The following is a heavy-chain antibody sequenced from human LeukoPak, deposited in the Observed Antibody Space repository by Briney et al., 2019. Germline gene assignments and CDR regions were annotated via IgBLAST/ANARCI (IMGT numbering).Heavy chain of an antibody. Sequence: GGSLRLSCAASGFTFSSYAMRWVRQAPGKGLEWVSAISGSGGSTYYADSVKGRFTISRDNSKNTLYLQMNSLRAEDTAVYYCAKGSSSWYDNWFDPWGQGTLVTVSS. V-gene: IGHV3-23*01. CDR1: GFTFSSYA. D-gene: IGHD6-13*01. CDR3: AKGSSSWYDNWFDP. J-gene: IGHJ5*02. CDR2: ISGSGGST.